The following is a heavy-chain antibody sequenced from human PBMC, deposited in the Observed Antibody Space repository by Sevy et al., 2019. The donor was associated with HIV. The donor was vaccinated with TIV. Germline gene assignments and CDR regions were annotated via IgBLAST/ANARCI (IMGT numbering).Heavy chain of an antibody. J-gene: IGHJ5*02. CDR2: ISGLSNYI. Sequence: GGSLRLSFAASGFTFSSYSMNWVRQAPGKGLEWVSSISGLSNYIYYADSVKGRFTISRDNAKNSLYLQMNSLRPEDTAVYYCARDRCTITSCHEGNWFDPWGQGTLVTVSS. D-gene: IGHD2-2*01. CDR3: ARDRCTITSCHEGNWFDP. CDR1: GFTFSSYS. V-gene: IGHV3-21*01.